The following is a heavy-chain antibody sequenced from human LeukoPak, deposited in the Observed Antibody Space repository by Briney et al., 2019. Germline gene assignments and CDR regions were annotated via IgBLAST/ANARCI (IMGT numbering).Heavy chain of an antibody. CDR2: IKPEGDEK. CDR3: ARGSNWGGDY. CDR1: GFTFSRYG. D-gene: IGHD6-13*01. J-gene: IGHJ4*02. V-gene: IGHV3-7*01. Sequence: GGSLRLSCAASGFTFSRYGMHWVRQAPGKGLEWVATIKPEGDEKFYVDSVKGRFTFSRDNTKNSLYLQMNSLRDDDTAMYYCARGSNWGGDYWGQGTLVTVSS.